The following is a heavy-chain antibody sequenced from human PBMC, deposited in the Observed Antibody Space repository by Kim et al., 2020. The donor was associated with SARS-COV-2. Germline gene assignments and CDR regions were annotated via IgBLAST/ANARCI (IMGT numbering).Heavy chain of an antibody. CDR2: IDRSGDTI. CDR1: GFTFRDYE. Sequence: GGSLRLSCAASGFTFRDYEMNWVRQAPGKGLEWVSFIDRSGDTIYYADSVKGRFTISRDNSKNSLYLQMNSLNAEDTAVYYCARRDFYDSSGYYPEYFQHWGQGTPVIVSS. J-gene: IGHJ1*01. CDR3: ARRDFYDSSGYYPEYFQH. D-gene: IGHD3-22*01. V-gene: IGHV3-48*03.